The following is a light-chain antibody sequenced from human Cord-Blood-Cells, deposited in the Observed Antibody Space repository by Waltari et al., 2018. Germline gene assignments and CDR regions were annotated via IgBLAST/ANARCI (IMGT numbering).Light chain of an antibody. V-gene: IGLV2-11*01. CDR1: SSDVGGYNY. Sequence: QSALTQPPPVSGSPGKSVTTSCPGNSSDVGGYNYVSWYQQHPGKAPTLMLYDVSKRPSGVPDRFSGSKSGNTASLTISGLQAEDEADYYCCSYAGSYVFGTGTKVTVL. CDR3: CSYAGSYV. J-gene: IGLJ1*01. CDR2: DVS.